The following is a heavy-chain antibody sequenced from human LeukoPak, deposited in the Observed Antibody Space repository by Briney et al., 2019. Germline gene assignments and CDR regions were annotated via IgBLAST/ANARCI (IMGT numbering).Heavy chain of an antibody. D-gene: IGHD6-19*01. CDR3: AKDMRQWLGHDAFDI. V-gene: IGHV3-9*01. Sequence: GGSLRLSLPASRFTFDDYAMHWVGQAAGKGLEGVSGISWNSGSLGYADSVEGRFTISRDNAKNSLYLQMNSLRTEDAALYYCAKDMRQWLGHDAFDIWGQGTMVTVSS. J-gene: IGHJ3*02. CDR2: ISWNSGSL. CDR1: RFTFDDYA.